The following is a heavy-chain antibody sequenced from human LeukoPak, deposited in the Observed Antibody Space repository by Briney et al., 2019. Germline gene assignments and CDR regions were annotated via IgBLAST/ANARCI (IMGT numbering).Heavy chain of an antibody. V-gene: IGHV4-34*01. CDR3: ARRLRTYFDY. CDR1: GGPFGVYY. Sequence: PETLSLTCVVYGGPFGVYYWSWVRQPPGKGLEWIGEINHSGSTNYNPSLKSRVTISVDTSKNHLSLKLSSVTAADTAVYYCARRLRTYFDYWGQGSLVTVSS. CDR2: INHSGST. J-gene: IGHJ4*02.